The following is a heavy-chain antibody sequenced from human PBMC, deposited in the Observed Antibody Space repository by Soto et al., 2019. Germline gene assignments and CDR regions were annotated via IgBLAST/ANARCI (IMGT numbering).Heavy chain of an antibody. J-gene: IGHJ4*02. D-gene: IGHD4-17*01. CDR1: GFTFSSYD. CDR3: VKEPTATVKCDY. V-gene: IGHV3-23*01. CDR2: ISGSGGST. Sequence: GGSLRLSCAVSGFTFSSYDMNWVRQAPGKGLEWVSGISGSGGSTHYADSVKGRFTISRDNSKNTLYLQMNSLRAEDTAVYYCVKEPTATVKCDYWGQGTLVTVSS.